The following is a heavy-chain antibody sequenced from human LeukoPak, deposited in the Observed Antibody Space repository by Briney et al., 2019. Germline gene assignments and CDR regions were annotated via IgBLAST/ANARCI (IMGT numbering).Heavy chain of an antibody. J-gene: IGHJ4*02. Sequence: GGSLRLSCAASGFTFSSYSMNWVRQAPGKGLEWVSSISSSSSYIYYADSVKGRFTISRDNAKNTLFLQMNSLRAEDTAVYYCAKGRYYNILTGYYVRRGLDYWGQGTLVTVSS. V-gene: IGHV3-21*01. CDR2: ISSSSSYI. CDR3: AKGRYYNILTGYYVRRGLDY. D-gene: IGHD3-9*01. CDR1: GFTFSSYS.